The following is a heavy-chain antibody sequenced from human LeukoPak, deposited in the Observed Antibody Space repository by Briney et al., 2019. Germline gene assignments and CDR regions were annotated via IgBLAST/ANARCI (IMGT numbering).Heavy chain of an antibody. CDR1: GFTVSNNY. V-gene: IGHV3-66*01. CDR2: IYSGGDT. D-gene: IGHD2-21*02. Sequence: PGGSLRLSCAASGFTVSNNYMNWVRQAPGKGLEWVSVIYSGGDTFYADSVKGRFTISRDNAKNSQSLQMNSLRAEDTAVYYCARLHMVVTTPFDHWGQGTLVTVSS. J-gene: IGHJ4*02. CDR3: ARLHMVVTTPFDH.